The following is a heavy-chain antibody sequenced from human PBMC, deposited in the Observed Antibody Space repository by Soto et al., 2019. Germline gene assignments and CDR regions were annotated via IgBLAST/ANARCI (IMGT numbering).Heavy chain of an antibody. CDR3: LDLSHSIGGYYYYMDV. CDR2: IRSKANSYAT. V-gene: IGHV3-73*01. J-gene: IGHJ6*03. Sequence: EVQLVESGGGLVQPGGSLKLSCAASGFTFSGSAMHWVRQASGKGLEWVGRIRSKANSYATAYAASVKGRFTISRDDSKNTAYLQMNSLKTEDTAVYYCLDLSHSIGGYYYYMDVWGKGTTVTVSS. CDR1: GFTFSGSA. D-gene: IGHD3-3*01.